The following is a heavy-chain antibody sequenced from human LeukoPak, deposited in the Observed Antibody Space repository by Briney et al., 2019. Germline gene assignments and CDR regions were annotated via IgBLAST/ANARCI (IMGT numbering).Heavy chain of an antibody. V-gene: IGHV3-9*01. CDR1: GFTFDDYA. Sequence: GGSLRLSCAASGFTFDDYAMHWVRQAPGKGLEWVSGISWNSGSIGYADSVRGRFTISRDNAKNSLYLQMNSLRAEDTAVYYCARDPMYSSSPDAFDIWGQGTMVTVSS. J-gene: IGHJ3*02. D-gene: IGHD6-6*01. CDR2: ISWNSGSI. CDR3: ARDPMYSSSPDAFDI.